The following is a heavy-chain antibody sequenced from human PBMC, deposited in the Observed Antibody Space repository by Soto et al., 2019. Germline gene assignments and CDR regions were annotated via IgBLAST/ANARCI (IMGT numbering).Heavy chain of an antibody. CDR1: GGTFSSYA. D-gene: IGHD3-16*01. Sequence: VKVYCKASGGTFSSYAISWVRHAPGQGLEWMGGIIPIFGTANYAQKFQGRVTITADESTSTAYMKLSSLRSEDTAVYYCARDWPSGEYVFVYWGEGPQVTVSS. CDR2: IIPIFGTA. CDR3: ARDWPSGEYVFVY. V-gene: IGHV1-69*13. J-gene: IGHJ4*02.